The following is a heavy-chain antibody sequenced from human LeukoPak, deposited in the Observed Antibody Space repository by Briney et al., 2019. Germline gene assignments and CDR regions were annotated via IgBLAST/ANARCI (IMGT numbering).Heavy chain of an antibody. CDR2: IVVGSGNT. CDR1: GFTFTSSA. J-gene: IGHJ6*02. V-gene: IGHV1-58*02. CDR3: AAGYSSTDYYYGMDV. D-gene: IGHD5/OR15-5a*01. Sequence: SVKVSCKASGFTFTSSAMQWVRQARGQRLEWIGWIVVGSGNTNYAQKFQERVTITRDMSTSTAYMELSSLRSGDTAVYYCAAGYSSTDYYYGMDVWGQGTTVTVSS.